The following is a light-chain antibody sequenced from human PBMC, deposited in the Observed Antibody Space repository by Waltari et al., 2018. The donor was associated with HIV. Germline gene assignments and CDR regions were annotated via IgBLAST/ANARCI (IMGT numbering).Light chain of an antibody. Sequence: QSALTQPASVSGSPGQSITISCTGTSSDVGSYNLVSWYQQHPGKAPKLMIYEVSKRPSGVSNRFSGSKSGNTASLTISGLQAEDEAYYYRCSYAGSSTLVFGGGTKLTVL. J-gene: IGLJ2*01. V-gene: IGLV2-23*02. CDR1: SSDVGSYNL. CDR3: CSYAGSSTLV. CDR2: EVS.